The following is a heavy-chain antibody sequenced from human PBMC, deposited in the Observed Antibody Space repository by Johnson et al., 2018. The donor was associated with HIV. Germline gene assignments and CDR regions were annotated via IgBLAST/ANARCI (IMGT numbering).Heavy chain of an antibody. V-gene: IGHV3-NL1*01. CDR2: IYSDGST. CDR1: GFTFSSYG. Sequence: QVQLVESGGGVVQPGGSLRLSCAASGFTFSSYGMHWVRQAPGKGLEWVSIIYSDGSTYFADSVKGRFPISRDNSKNTLFLQMNSLRVEDTAVYYCARLKNGAFDIWGQGTMVTVSS. CDR3: ARLKNGAFDI. J-gene: IGHJ3*02. D-gene: IGHD2-8*01.